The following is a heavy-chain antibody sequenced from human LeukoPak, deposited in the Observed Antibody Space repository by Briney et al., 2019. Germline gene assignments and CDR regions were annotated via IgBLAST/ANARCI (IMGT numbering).Heavy chain of an antibody. CDR2: IYPGDSQT. V-gene: IGHV5-51*01. CDR3: GRVEPFSF. J-gene: IGHJ4*02. Sequence: MPGXGLEWMGLIYPGDSQTRLNPSFQGQVTFSVDKSINTAYLQWSSLKTSDTAMYYCGRVEPFSFWGQGTLVTVFS.